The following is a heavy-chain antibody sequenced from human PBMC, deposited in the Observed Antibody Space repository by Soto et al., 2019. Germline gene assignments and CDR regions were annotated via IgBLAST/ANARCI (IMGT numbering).Heavy chain of an antibody. CDR2: TYYRSKWYN. V-gene: IGHV6-1*01. Sequence: SQTLSLTCAISGDSVSSNSAAWNWIRQSPSRGLEWLGRTYYRSKWYNDYAVSVKSRITINPDTSKNQFSLQLNSVTPEDTAVYYCARDRFGYSYGDYYYYYGMDVWGQGTTVTVSS. D-gene: IGHD5-18*01. J-gene: IGHJ6*02. CDR3: ARDRFGYSYGDYYYYYGMDV. CDR1: GDSVSSNSAA.